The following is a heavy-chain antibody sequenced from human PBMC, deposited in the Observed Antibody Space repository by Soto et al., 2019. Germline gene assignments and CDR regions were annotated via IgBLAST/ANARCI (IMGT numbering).Heavy chain of an antibody. D-gene: IGHD3-22*01. V-gene: IGHV1-69*06. CDR2: IIPIFGTA. CDR3: AALVDNYDSSGYYPHYYGMDV. J-gene: IGHJ6*02. Sequence: QVQLVQSGAEVKKPGSSVKVSCKASGGTFSSYAISWVRQAPGQGLEWMGGIIPIFGTANYAQKFQGRVTITADKSTSTAYMELSSLRSEDTAVYYCAALVDNYDSSGYYPHYYGMDVWGQGTTVTVSS. CDR1: GGTFSSYA.